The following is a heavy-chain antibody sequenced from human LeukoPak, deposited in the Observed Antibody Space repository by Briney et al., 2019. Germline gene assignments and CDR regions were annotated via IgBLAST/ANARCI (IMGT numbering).Heavy chain of an antibody. D-gene: IGHD3-22*01. CDR1: RFTFRTSA. CDR3: AAQVNYHDSTVWDP. J-gene: IGHJ5*02. CDR2: IVVGSGNR. Sequence: ASVKVSCKASRFTFRTSAVQWVRQARGQRLEWIGWIVVGSGNRNYAQKFQERVTISRDMSTSTAYMELSSLRSADTAVYYCAAQVNYHDSTVWDPWGQGTLVTVSS. V-gene: IGHV1-58*01.